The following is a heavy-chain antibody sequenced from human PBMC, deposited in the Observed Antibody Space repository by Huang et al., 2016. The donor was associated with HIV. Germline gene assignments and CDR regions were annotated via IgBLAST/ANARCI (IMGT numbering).Heavy chain of an antibody. V-gene: IGHV3-30*02. J-gene: IGHJ4*02. D-gene: IGHD1-26*01. CDR3: AGSYGNFDY. Sequence: QVQLVESGGGVVQPGGSLRLSCAASGFTFSSYGMQWVRQAPGKGLEWVAFMRNDGSNKYYVDSMKGRFTISRDNSKNTLFLQMNSLRAEDTAVYYCAGSYGNFDYWGQGTLVTVSS. CDR2: MRNDGSNK. CDR1: GFTFSSYG.